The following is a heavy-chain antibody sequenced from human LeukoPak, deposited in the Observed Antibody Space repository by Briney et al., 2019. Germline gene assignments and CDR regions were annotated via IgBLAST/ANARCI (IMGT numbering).Heavy chain of an antibody. CDR3: ARFSSASHYHNNIDV. J-gene: IGHJ6*02. CDR2: IGSGGRST. Sequence: GGSLRLSCAASGFTFSSYALTWVRQAPGKGLEWVSAIGSGGRSTNYADSVKGRFTISRDTSTNTLYLQMNSLRAEDTAVYYCARFSSASHYHNNIDVWGQGTTVTVSS. V-gene: IGHV3-23*01. D-gene: IGHD1-7*01. CDR1: GFTFSSYA.